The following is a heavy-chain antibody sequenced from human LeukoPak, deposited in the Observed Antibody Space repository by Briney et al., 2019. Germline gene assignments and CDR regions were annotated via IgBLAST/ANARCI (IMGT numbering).Heavy chain of an antibody. CDR2: IIPIFGTA. V-gene: IGHV1-69*13. Sequence: SVKVSCKASGSTFSSYAISWVRQAPGQGLEWMGGIIPIFGTANYAQKFQGRVTITADESTSTAYMELSSLRSEDTAVYYCASCSGGSCYWFDPWGQGTLVTVSS. CDR3: ASCSGGSCYWFDP. D-gene: IGHD2-15*01. CDR1: GSTFSSYA. J-gene: IGHJ5*02.